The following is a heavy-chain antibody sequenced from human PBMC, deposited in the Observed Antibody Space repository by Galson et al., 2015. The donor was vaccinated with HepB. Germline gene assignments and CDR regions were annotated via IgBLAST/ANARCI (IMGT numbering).Heavy chain of an antibody. CDR3: AKAPGDILYYMDV. D-gene: IGHD3-10*01. V-gene: IGHV3-23*01. CDR2: ITEGGGST. J-gene: IGHJ6*03. CDR1: GFTFSSYT. Sequence: SLRLSCAASGFTFSSYTMNWVRQAPGKGLEWVSVITEGGGSTYYADSVKGRFIVSRDNSKNALYLQMNSLRVEDTAVYYCAKAPGDILYYMDVWGKGTTVTVSS.